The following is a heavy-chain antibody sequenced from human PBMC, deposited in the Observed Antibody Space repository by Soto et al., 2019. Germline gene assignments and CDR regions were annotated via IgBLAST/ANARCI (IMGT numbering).Heavy chain of an antibody. J-gene: IGHJ6*02. CDR1: GGPFSGYY. CDR2: INHSGST. V-gene: IGHV4-34*01. D-gene: IGHD2-2*02. Sequence: PSETLSLTCAVYGGPFSGYYWSWIRQPPGKGLEWIGEINHSGSTNYNPSLKSRVTISVDTSKNQFSLKLSSVTAADTAVYYCARGGGYCSSTSCYTRQYYYYYYGMDVWGQGTTVTVSS. CDR3: ARGGGYCSSTSCYTRQYYYYYYGMDV.